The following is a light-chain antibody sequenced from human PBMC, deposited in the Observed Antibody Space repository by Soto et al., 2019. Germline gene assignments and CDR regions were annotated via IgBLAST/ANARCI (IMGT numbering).Light chain of an antibody. Sequence: DIQMTQSPSTPSGSVGDRVTITCRASQSISSYLNWYQQKPGKAPKLLIYAASSLPSGVPSRFSGSGAETDCTRTISSLQPEDFATASCQQSYSTTWTFGQGTKVDIK. V-gene: IGKV1-39*01. CDR2: AAS. CDR3: QQSYSTTWT. CDR1: QSISSY. J-gene: IGKJ1*01.